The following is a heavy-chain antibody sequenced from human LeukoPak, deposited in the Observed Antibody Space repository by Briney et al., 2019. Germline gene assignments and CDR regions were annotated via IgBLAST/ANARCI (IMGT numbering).Heavy chain of an antibody. J-gene: IGHJ4*02. CDR1: GGSISSYY. D-gene: IGHD3-9*01. CDR2: IYYSGST. CDR3: AKVSGYYDILTGYYPSHFDY. Sequence: SETLSLTCTVSGGSISSYYWSWIRQPPGKGLEWIGYIYYSGSTNYNPSLKSRVTISVDTSKNQFSLKLNSVTAADTAVYYCAKVSGYYDILTGYYPSHFDYWGQGTLVTVSS. V-gene: IGHV4-59*01.